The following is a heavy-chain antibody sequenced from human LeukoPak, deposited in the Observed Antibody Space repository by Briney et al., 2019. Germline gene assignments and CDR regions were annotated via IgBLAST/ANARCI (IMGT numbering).Heavy chain of an antibody. CDR2: ISSSGSTI. D-gene: IGHD3-22*01. CDR3: ASLIVVRGYFDY. CDR1: GFTFSSYE. Sequence: PGGSLRLSCAASGFTFSSYEMNWVRQAPGKGLEWVSYISSSGSTIYYADSVKGRFTISRDNAKNSLYLQMNSLRAEDAAVYYCASLIVVRGYFDYWGQGTLVTVSS. V-gene: IGHV3-48*03. J-gene: IGHJ4*02.